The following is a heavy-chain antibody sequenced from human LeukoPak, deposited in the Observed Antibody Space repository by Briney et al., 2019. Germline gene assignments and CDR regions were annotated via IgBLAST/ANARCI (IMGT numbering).Heavy chain of an antibody. CDR1: GFTFGDYA. J-gene: IGHJ4*02. CDR2: IRSKAYGGTT. Sequence: QAGRSLRLSCTASGFTFGDYAMSWVRQAPGKGMEWVGFIRSKAYGGTTEYAASVKGGFTISRDDSKSIAYLQMNSLKTEDTAVYYCTRDRERYSDSSGYYNYWGQGTPVTVSS. CDR3: TRDRERYSDSSGYYNY. V-gene: IGHV3-49*04. D-gene: IGHD3-22*01.